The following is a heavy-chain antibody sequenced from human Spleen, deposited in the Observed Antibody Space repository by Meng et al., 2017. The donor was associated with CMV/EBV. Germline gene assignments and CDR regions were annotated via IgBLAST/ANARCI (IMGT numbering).Heavy chain of an antibody. CDR1: GGTFSSYA. J-gene: IGHJ4*02. Sequence: ASVKVSCKASGGTFSSYAMTWVRQAPGQGLEWMGWINPKSGGTNYAQKFQDRVTLTRDSSFRTAYMQLSRLTSDDTALYYCATEGFYGSGSQAPIEFWGQGTLVTVSS. CDR3: ATEGFYGSGSQAPIEF. D-gene: IGHD3-10*01. CDR2: INPKSGGT. V-gene: IGHV1-2*02.